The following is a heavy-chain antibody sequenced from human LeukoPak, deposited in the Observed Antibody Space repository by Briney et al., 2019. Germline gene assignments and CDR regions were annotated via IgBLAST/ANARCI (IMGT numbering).Heavy chain of an antibody. D-gene: IGHD6-13*01. CDR1: GYTFTSYG. CDR3: ARDWIAAAGTLNWFDP. V-gene: IGHV1-18*01. CDR2: ISAYNGNT. J-gene: IGHJ5*02. Sequence: ASVKVSCKASGYTFTSYGISWVRQAPGQGLEWMGWISAYNGNTNYAQKLQGRVTMTTDTSTSTAYMELRSLRSDDTAVHYCARDWIAAAGTLNWFDPWGQGTLVTVSS.